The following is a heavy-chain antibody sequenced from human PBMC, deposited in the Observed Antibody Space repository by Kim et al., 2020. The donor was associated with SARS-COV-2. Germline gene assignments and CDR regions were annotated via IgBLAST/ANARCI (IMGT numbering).Heavy chain of an antibody. V-gene: IGHV4-39*01. Sequence: SETLSLTCTVSGGSISSSSYYWGWIRQPPGKRLEWIGSIYYSGSTYYNPSLKSRVTISVDTSKNQFSLKLSSVTAADTAVYYCASPGRGAGTTLADEYDAFDIWGQGTMVTVSS. J-gene: IGHJ3*02. CDR2: IYYSGST. D-gene: IGHD1-1*01. CDR1: GGSISSSSYY. CDR3: ASPGRGAGTTLADEYDAFDI.